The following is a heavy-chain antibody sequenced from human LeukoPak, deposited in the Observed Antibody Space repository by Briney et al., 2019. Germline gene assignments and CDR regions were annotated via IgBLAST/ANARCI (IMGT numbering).Heavy chain of an antibody. CDR3: AGDMTTITNFDY. D-gene: IGHD4-11*01. Sequence: PGGSLRLSCAASRFTFSSYSMNWVRQAPGKGLEWVSSISSSSSYIYYADSVKGRFTISRDNAKNSLYLQMNSLRAEDTAVYYCAGDMTTITNFDYWGQGTLVTVSS. J-gene: IGHJ4*02. V-gene: IGHV3-21*01. CDR2: ISSSSSYI. CDR1: RFTFSSYS.